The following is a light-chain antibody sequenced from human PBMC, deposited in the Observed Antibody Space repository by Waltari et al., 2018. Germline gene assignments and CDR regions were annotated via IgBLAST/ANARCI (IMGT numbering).Light chain of an antibody. CDR1: QSLVSSDGNTF. CDR3: MQATHWPFT. J-gene: IGKJ2*01. V-gene: IGKV2-30*01. Sequence: DVVMTQSPLSLPVTLGQPASISCRSSQSLVSSDGNTFLNWFQQRPGQSPRRLIYKVSNRDSGVPDRISGSGSGTDFTLKISRVEAEDVGVYHCMQATHWPFTFGQGTKLEIK. CDR2: KVS.